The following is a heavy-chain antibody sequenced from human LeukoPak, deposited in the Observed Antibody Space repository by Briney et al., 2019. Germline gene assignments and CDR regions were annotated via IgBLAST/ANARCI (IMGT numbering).Heavy chain of an antibody. CDR2: INPNSGGT. D-gene: IGHD3-9*01. CDR1: GYTFTGYY. J-gene: IGHJ4*02. CDR3: ARAPLRYFGGFDY. V-gene: IGHV1-2*02. Sequence: ASVKVSCKASGYTFTGYYMHWVRQAPGQGLEWMGWINPNSGGTNYAQKFQGRVTMTRDTSISTAYMELRSLRSDDTAVYYCARAPLRYFGGFDYWGQGTLVTVSS.